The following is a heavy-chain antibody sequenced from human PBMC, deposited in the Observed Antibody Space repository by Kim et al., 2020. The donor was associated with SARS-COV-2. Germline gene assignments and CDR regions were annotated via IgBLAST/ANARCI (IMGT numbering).Heavy chain of an antibody. J-gene: IGHJ4*02. CDR1: GYTFINYG. CDR2: ISGYNGNT. Sequence: ASMKVSCKASGYTFINYGITWVRQAPGQGLEWMGWISGYNGNTYYAQKLQGRLTVTSDTFTTTVYMELNSLRPDDTAVYYCAREGIKEGAGLDYWGQGTLITVSS. V-gene: IGHV1-18*04. D-gene: IGHD6-13*01. CDR3: AREGIKEGAGLDY.